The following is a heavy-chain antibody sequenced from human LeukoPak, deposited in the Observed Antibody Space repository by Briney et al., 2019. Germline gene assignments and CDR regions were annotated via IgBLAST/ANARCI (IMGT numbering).Heavy chain of an antibody. CDR2: IYYSGST. D-gene: IGHD5-18*01. CDR3: ASGSGYSYGPQDDAFDI. CDR1: GGSLSSSSYY. Sequence: PSETLSLTCTLSGGSLSSSSYYWGWIRQPPGKGLEWIGCIYYSGSTYYNPSLKSRVTISVDTSKNQFSLKLSSVTAADTAVYYCASGSGYSYGPQDDAFDIWGQGTMVTVSS. J-gene: IGHJ3*02. V-gene: IGHV4-39*01.